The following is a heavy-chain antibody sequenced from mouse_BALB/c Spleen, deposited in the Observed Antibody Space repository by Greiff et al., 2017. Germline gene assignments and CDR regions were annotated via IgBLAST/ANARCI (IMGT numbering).Heavy chain of an antibody. J-gene: IGHJ4*01. CDR2: ISSGSSTI. CDR1: GFTFSSFG. V-gene: IGHV5-17*02. CDR3: ARSGGYDDAMDY. D-gene: IGHD2-14*01. Sequence: DVKLVESGGGLVQPGGSRKLSCAASGFTFSSFGMHWVRQAPEKGLEWVAYISSGSSTIYYADTVKGRFTISRDNPKNTLFLQMTSLRSEDTAMYYWARSGGYDDAMDYWGQGTSVTVSS.